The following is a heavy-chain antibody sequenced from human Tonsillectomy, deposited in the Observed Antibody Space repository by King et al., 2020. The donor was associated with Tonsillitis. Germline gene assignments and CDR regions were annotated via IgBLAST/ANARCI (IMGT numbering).Heavy chain of an antibody. V-gene: IGHV4-61*02. J-gene: IGHJ4*02. CDR1: GGSISNGSYY. CDR3: ARSKGEPFFDY. Sequence: QVQLQESGPGLVKPSHTLSLTCTVSGGSISNGSYYWSWIRQPAGKGLEWIWRIFTRGSTYYNPPLKSRVTMSVDTSKNQFSLQLCSVAAADTAVFYCARSKGEPFFDYWGQGTLVTVSS. D-gene: IGHD1-14*01. CDR2: IFTRGST.